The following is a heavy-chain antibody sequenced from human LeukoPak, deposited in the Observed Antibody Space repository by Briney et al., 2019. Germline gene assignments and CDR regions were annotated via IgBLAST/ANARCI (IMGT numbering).Heavy chain of an antibody. D-gene: IGHD6-13*01. CDR3: AKLSSSWYVDY. V-gene: IGHV3-23*01. J-gene: IGHJ4*02. CDR2: ISGSGGST. Sequence: KAGGSLRLSCAASGFTFSSYAISWVRQAPGKGLEWVSAISGSGGSTYYADSVKGRFTISRDNSKNTLYLQMNSLRAEDTAVYYCAKLSSSWYVDYWGQGTLVTVSS. CDR1: GFTFSSYA.